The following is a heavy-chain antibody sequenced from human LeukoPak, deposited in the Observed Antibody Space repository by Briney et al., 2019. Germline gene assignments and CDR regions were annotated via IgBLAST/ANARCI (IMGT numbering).Heavy chain of an antibody. CDR3: ARVAGGRYCSSTSCYMRGWFDP. J-gene: IGHJ5*02. V-gene: IGHV1-69*13. CDR1: RGTFSSYA. D-gene: IGHD2-2*02. CDR2: IIPIFGKA. Sequence: SVKVSCKASRGTFSSYAISWVRQAPGQGLEWMGGIIPIFGKANYAQKFQGRVTTTADESTSTAYMELSSLRSEDTAVYYCARVAGGRYCSSTSCYMRGWFDPWGQGTLVTVSS.